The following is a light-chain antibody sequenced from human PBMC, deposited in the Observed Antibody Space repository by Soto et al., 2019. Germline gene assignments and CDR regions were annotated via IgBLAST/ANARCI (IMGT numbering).Light chain of an antibody. CDR1: QSVSSY. CDR2: DAS. J-gene: IGKJ5*01. V-gene: IGKV3-11*01. CDR3: QQRSNWPST. Sequence: EVVLTQSPVTLSLSPGERATLSFRASQSVSSYLAWYQQKPGQAPRLLIYDASNRATGIPARFSGSGSGTDFTLTISSLEPEDFAVYYCQQRSNWPSTFGQGTRLEI.